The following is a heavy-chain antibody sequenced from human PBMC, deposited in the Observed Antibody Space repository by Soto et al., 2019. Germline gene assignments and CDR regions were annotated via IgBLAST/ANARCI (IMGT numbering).Heavy chain of an antibody. Sequence: ASVKVSCKASGYTFTSYAMHWVRQAPGKGLEWMGGFDPEDGETIYAQKFQGRVTMTEDTSTDTAYMELSSLRSEDTAVYYCATSGVTTTGDAFDIWGQGTMVTVSS. D-gene: IGHD4-17*01. CDR1: GYTFTSYA. CDR2: FDPEDGET. J-gene: IGHJ3*02. V-gene: IGHV1-24*01. CDR3: ATSGVTTTGDAFDI.